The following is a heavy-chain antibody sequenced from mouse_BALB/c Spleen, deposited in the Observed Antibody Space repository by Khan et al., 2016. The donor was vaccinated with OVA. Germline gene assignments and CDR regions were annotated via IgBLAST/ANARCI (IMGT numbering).Heavy chain of an antibody. D-gene: IGHD2-10*01. V-gene: IGHV1S81*02. CDR3: ARNAYFGKYFDY. Sequence: QVQLQQPGAELVKPGASVKLSCKASGYTFTNYWVHWVKQRPGQGLEWIGELYPNDGRSNNNEKFKNKATLTVDKSSSTAYMQLSSLTSEDAEVDYCARNAYFGKYFDYWGQGTTLTVSA. CDR2: LYPNDGRS. J-gene: IGHJ2*01. CDR1: GYTFTNYW.